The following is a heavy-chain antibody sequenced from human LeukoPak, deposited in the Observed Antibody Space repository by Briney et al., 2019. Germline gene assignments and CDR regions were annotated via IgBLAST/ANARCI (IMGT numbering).Heavy chain of an antibody. J-gene: IGHJ6*03. V-gene: IGHV3-7*01. CDR3: ARAWYGSGNYYSRNYYGYYMDV. CDR2: IKQGGSEK. D-gene: IGHD3-10*01. CDR1: GFIFNTYW. Sequence: GESLRLTCEASGFIFNTYWMTWVRQAPGKGLEWVANIKQGGSEKFHADSVKGRFTIARDNVKNLLILQMDSLRVEDTAVYYCARAWYGSGNYYSRNYYGYYMDVWGKGTAVTVSS.